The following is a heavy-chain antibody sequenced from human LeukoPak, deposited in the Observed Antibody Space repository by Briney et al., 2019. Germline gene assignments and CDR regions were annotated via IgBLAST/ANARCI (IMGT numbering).Heavy chain of an antibody. CDR2: ISYDGSNK. D-gene: IGHD1/OR15-1a*01. CDR1: GFTFSSYA. V-gene: IGHV3-30-3*01. J-gene: IGHJ4*02. Sequence: PGRSLRLSCAASGFTFSSYAMHWVRQAPGKGLEWVAVISYDGSNKYYADSAKGRFTISRDNSKNTLYLQMNSLRAEDTAVYYCAARNNLNYWGQGTLVTVSS. CDR3: AARNNLNY.